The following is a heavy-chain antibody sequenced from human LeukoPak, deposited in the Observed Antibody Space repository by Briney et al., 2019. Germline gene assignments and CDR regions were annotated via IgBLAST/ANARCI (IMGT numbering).Heavy chain of an antibody. CDR3: ARGPLGPAAGHLNFDY. CDR2: IYYSGST. V-gene: IGHV4-59*01. CDR1: GGSIGSYY. Sequence: SETLSLTCTVSGGSIGSYYWSWIRQPPGKGLEWIGYIYYSGSTNYNPSLKSRVTISVDTSKNQFSLKLSSVTAADTAVYYCARGPLGPAAGHLNFDYWGQGTLVTVSS. D-gene: IGHD6-13*01. J-gene: IGHJ4*02.